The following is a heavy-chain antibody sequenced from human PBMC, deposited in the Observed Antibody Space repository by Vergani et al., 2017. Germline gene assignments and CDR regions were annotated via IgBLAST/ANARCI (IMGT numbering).Heavy chain of an antibody. Sequence: VQLVESGGDLVQPGGSLRLSCAASGFTFNHYAMNWVRQAPGKGLEWVSGISGSGGSTYYAGSVKGRFTISRDSSKNTLYLQMNSLRADDTAVYYCAKGVYCSSTSCYEGRGYYYGMGVWGQGTTVTFSS. J-gene: IGHJ6*02. CDR2: ISGSGGST. CDR3: AKGVYCSSTSCYEGRGYYYGMGV. V-gene: IGHV3-23*04. D-gene: IGHD2-2*01. CDR1: GFTFNHYA.